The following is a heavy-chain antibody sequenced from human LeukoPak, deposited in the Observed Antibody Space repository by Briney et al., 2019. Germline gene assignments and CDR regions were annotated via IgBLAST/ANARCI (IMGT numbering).Heavy chain of an antibody. Sequence: GGSLEISCQGSGYSFTSYWIGWVRQLPGKGLEWMGIIYPGDSDTRYSPSFQGQVTISADKSISTAYLQWSSLKASDTAMYYCARLSPSVGANPLAFDYWGQGTLVTVSS. CDR1: GYSFTSYW. CDR3: ARLSPSVGANPLAFDY. V-gene: IGHV5-51*01. D-gene: IGHD1-26*01. J-gene: IGHJ4*02. CDR2: IYPGDSDT.